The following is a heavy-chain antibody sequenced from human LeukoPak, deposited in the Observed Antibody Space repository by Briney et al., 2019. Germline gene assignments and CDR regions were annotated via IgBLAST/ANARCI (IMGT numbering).Heavy chain of an antibody. J-gene: IGHJ6*04. V-gene: IGHV3-30*02. CDR1: GFIFRTYG. CDR2: IQYDGSNK. CDR3: AELGITMIGGV. Sequence: GGYLRLSCAASGFIFRTYGMHWVRQAPGKGLEWVAYIQYDGSNKQYADSVKGRFSISRDNSKNILYLQMNSLRAEDTAVYYCAELGITMIGGVWGKGTTVTISS. D-gene: IGHD3-10*02.